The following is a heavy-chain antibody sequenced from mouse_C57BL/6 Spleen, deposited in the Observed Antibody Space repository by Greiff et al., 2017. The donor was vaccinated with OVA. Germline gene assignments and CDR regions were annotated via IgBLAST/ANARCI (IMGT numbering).Heavy chain of an antibody. V-gene: IGHV1-82*01. J-gene: IGHJ1*03. CDR3: AREDYRGYFDV. CDR1: GYAFSSSW. D-gene: IGHD5-5*01. Sequence: QVQLKQSGPELVKPGASVKISCKASGYAFSSSWMNWVKQRPGKGLEWIGRIYPGDGDTNYNGKFKGKATLTADKSSSTAYMQLSSLTSEDSAVYFCAREDYRGYFDVWGTGTTVTVSS. CDR2: IYPGDGDT.